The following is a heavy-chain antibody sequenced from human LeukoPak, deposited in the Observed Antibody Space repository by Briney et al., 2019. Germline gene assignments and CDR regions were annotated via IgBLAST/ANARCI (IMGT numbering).Heavy chain of an antibody. D-gene: IGHD1-26*01. Sequence: GGSLRLSCAASGFTVSTNYMSWVRQAPGKGLEWVSVIYSGGSTYYADSVKGRFTISRDSSRNTLYLQMNSLRAEDTAVYYCVRDLSRVGANDYWGQGTLVTVSS. CDR1: GFTVSTNY. CDR2: IYSGGST. J-gene: IGHJ4*02. CDR3: VRDLSRVGANDY. V-gene: IGHV3-66*01.